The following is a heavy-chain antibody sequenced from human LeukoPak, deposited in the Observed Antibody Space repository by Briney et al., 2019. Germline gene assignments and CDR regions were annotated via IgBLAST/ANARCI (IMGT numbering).Heavy chain of an antibody. D-gene: IGHD2-2*01. Sequence: PGGSLRLSCAASGFTFSSYSMNWVRQAPGKGLEWVSYISSSSTIYYADSVKGRFTISRDNAKNSLYLQMNSLRAVDMALYYCAKAFCSSTSCQGDYWGQGTLVTVSS. CDR1: GFTFSSYS. CDR3: AKAFCSSTSCQGDY. CDR2: ISSSSTI. V-gene: IGHV3-48*04. J-gene: IGHJ4*02.